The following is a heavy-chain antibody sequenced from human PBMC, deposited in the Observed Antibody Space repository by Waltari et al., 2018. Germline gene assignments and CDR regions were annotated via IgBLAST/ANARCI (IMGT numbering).Heavy chain of an antibody. J-gene: IGHJ4*02. CDR2: LSYDGSNK. D-gene: IGHD6-19*01. Sequence: QVQLVESGGGVVQPGRSLRLSCAASGFVFSTYAMHWVRQAPGKGLAWVAVLSYDGSNKYYTDSLKGRFTISRDKSKNTMYLQMDSLRTDDTAVYYCARENRQWLAPEPYYFDYWGRGTLVTVTS. V-gene: IGHV3-30*10. CDR1: GFVFSTYA. CDR3: ARENRQWLAPEPYYFDY.